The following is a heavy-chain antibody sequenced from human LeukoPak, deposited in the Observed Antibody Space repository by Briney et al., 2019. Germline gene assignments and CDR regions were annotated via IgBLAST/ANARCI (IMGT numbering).Heavy chain of an antibody. D-gene: IGHD1-26*01. V-gene: IGHV3-23*01. CDR1: GFTFSSYA. CDR2: ISGSGGST. CDR3: AKTAARRVGIVGAIPPAPDY. Sequence: GGSLRLSCAASGFTFSSYAMSWVRQAPGKGLEWVSAISGSGGSTYYADSVKGRFTISRDNSKNTLYLQMNSLRAEDTAVYYCAKTAARRVGIVGAIPPAPDYWGQGTLVTVSS. J-gene: IGHJ4*02.